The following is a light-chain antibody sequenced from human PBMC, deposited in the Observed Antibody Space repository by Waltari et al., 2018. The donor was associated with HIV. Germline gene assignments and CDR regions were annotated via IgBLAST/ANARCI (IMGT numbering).Light chain of an antibody. V-gene: IGKV4-1*01. CDR1: QSVLYISNNKNY. J-gene: IGKJ2*01. CDR2: WAS. CDR3: QQYYSIPQT. Sequence: IVMTQSPDSLAVSLGERATSNCKSSQSVLYISNNKNYLAWYQQKPGQPPKLLIYWASTRESGVPDRFSGSGSGTDFTLTISSLQAEDVAVYYCQQYYSIPQTFGQGTKLEIK.